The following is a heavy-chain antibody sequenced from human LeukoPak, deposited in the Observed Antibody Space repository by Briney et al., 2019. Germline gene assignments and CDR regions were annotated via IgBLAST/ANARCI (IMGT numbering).Heavy chain of an antibody. CDR1: GFTFSSYS. CDR3: ARVVVVPAAYPENFDY. V-gene: IGHV3-48*01. Sequence: GGSLRLSCAASGFTFSSYSMNWVRQAPGKGLEWVSYISSSSSTIYYADSVKGRFTISRDNAKNSLYLQMNSLRAEDTAVYYCARVVVVPAAYPENFDYWGQGTLVTVSS. D-gene: IGHD2-2*01. CDR2: ISSSSSTI. J-gene: IGHJ4*02.